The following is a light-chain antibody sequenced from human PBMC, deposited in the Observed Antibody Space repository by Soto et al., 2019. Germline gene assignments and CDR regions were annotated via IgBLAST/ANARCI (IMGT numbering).Light chain of an antibody. CDR2: AAS. CDR1: QSISSY. J-gene: IGKJ1*01. CDR3: QQSYSTSWA. Sequence: DLPMTQSPSSLSASVGDRVTITCRASQSISSYLNWYQQKPGKAPKLLIYAASSLQSGVPSRFSGSGSGTECTLTISSLQPEDFATYYCQQSYSTSWAFGQGTKVEIK. V-gene: IGKV1-39*01.